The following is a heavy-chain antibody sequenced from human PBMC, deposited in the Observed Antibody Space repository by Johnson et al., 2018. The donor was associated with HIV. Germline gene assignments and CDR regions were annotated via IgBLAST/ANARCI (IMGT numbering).Heavy chain of an antibody. D-gene: IGHD3-22*01. CDR1: GFTVSSNE. Sequence: VQLVESGGGLVQPGGSLRLSCAASGFTVSSNEMSWVRQAPGKGLEWVGRIKSKTDGGTTDYAAPVKGRFTISRDDSKNTLYLQMNSLKTEDTAVYYCTTDHVTMIVVNAFDIWGQGTMVTVSS. CDR2: IKSKTDGGTT. V-gene: IGHV3-15*01. CDR3: TTDHVTMIVVNAFDI. J-gene: IGHJ3*02.